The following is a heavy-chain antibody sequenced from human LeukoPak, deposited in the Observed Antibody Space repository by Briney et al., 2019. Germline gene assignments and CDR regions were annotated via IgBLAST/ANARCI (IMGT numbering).Heavy chain of an antibody. CDR3: ARAHDYGFYYYYMDV. D-gene: IGHD4-17*01. CDR2: ISSSGSTI. CDR1: GFTFSSYS. V-gene: IGHV3-48*04. Sequence: PGGSLRLSCVASGFTFSSYSMIWVRQAPGKGLEWVSYISSSGSTIYYADSVKGRFTISRDNAKNSLYLQMNSLRAEDTAVYYCARAHDYGFYYYYMDVWGKGTTVTVSS. J-gene: IGHJ6*03.